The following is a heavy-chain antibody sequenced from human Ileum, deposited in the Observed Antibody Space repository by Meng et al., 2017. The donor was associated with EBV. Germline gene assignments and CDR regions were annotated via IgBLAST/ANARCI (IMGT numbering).Heavy chain of an antibody. V-gene: IGHV4-39*07. Sequence: QLQLQESGPGLVKPSETLSLTCTVSGGSISSCSYYWGWIRQPPGKGLEWIGSIYYSGSTYYNPSLKSRVTISVDTSKNQFSLKLSSVTAADTAVYYCARDYYYDSSPTPDYWGQGTLVTVSS. D-gene: IGHD3-22*01. CDR2: IYYSGST. CDR3: ARDYYYDSSPTPDY. J-gene: IGHJ4*02. CDR1: GGSISSCSYY.